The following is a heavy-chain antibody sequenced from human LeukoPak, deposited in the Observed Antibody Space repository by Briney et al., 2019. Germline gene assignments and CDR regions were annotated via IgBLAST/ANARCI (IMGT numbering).Heavy chain of an antibody. CDR3: ARGRGITMVRGVIASENYGMDV. D-gene: IGHD3-10*01. Sequence: GGSLRLSCAASGFTFSTYAMSWVRQAPGKGLEWVSTVSTSGRSTYYADSVKGRFTISRDNSKNTLSLQMNSLRAEDTAVYYCARGRGITMVRGVIASENYGMDVWGQGTTVTVSS. J-gene: IGHJ6*02. CDR1: GFTFSTYA. CDR2: VSTSGRST. V-gene: IGHV3-23*01.